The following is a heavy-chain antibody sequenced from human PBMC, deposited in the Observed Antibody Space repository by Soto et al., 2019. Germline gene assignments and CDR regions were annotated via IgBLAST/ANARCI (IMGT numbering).Heavy chain of an antibody. CDR3: ATPPGYWVAAPLDF. CDR2: IRSRADGGTT. D-gene: IGHD6-13*01. CDR1: GLTFTDAW. J-gene: IGHJ4*02. Sequence: EVQLVESGGGLVKPGGSLRLSCAVSGLTFTDAWVDWVRQAPGKGLEWVGRIRSRADGGTTDLAAPVKGRFIISRDDSKNTLYLQMNGLKTEDTAVYYCATPPGYWVAAPLDFWGQGTLVTVSS. V-gene: IGHV3-15*07.